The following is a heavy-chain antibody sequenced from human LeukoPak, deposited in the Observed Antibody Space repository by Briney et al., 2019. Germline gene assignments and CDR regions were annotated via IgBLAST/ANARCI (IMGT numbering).Heavy chain of an antibody. J-gene: IGHJ4*02. D-gene: IGHD2-15*01. CDR3: ASRIAATIY. Sequence: SVKVSCKASGGTFSSYAISWVRQAPGQGREWMGRIIPILGIANYAQKFQGRVTITADKSTSTAYMELSSLRSEDTAVYYCASRIAATIYWGQGTLVTVSS. CDR1: GGTFSSYA. V-gene: IGHV1-69*04. CDR2: IIPILGIA.